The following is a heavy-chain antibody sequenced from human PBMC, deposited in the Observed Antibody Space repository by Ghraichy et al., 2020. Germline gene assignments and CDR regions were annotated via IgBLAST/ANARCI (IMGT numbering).Heavy chain of an antibody. V-gene: IGHV4-59*01. J-gene: IGHJ5*02. CDR3: AREGAYYDFWSGYSNWFDP. D-gene: IGHD3-3*01. CDR1: GGSISSYY. Sequence: SETLSLTCTVSGGSISSYYWSWIRQPPGKGLECIGYIYYSGSTNYNPSLKSRVTISVDTSKNQFSLKLSSVTAADTAVYYCAREGAYYDFWSGYSNWFDPWGQGTLVTVSS. CDR2: IYYSGST.